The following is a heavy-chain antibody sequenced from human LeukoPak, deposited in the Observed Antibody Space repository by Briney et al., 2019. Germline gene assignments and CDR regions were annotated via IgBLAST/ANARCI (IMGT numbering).Heavy chain of an antibody. CDR3: ARVNFSYADPIFDY. CDR1: GGSISSYY. J-gene: IGHJ4*02. D-gene: IGHD1-26*01. V-gene: IGHV4-59*01. Sequence: SETLSLPCTVSGGSISSYYWSCIRQPPGKGPEWIGYIYYSGSTNYTPSLKSRVTISGDTSKNQFSLKLSSVSAADTAVYYCARVNFSYADPIFDYWGQGTLVTVFS. CDR2: IYYSGST.